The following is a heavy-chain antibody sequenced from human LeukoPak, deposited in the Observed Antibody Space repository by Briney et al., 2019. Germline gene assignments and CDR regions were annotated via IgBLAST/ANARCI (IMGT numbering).Heavy chain of an antibody. D-gene: IGHD3-10*01. CDR1: GGTFSSYA. CDR2: IIPIFGTA. Sequence: GASVKVSCKASGGTFSSYAISWVRQAPGQGLEWMGGIIPIFGTANYAQKFQGRVTITADESTSTAYMELSSLRSDDTAVYYCARRELLLWFGEGENWFDPWGQGTLVTVSS. CDR3: ARRELLLWFGEGENWFDP. J-gene: IGHJ5*02. V-gene: IGHV1-69*13.